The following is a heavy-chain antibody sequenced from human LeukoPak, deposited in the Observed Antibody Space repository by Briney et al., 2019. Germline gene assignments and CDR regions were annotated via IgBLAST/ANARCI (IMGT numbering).Heavy chain of an antibody. D-gene: IGHD2-2*01. CDR3: ARAVVVYYYYGMDV. J-gene: IGHJ6*02. CDR1: GGSISTYY. Sequence: PSETLSLTCTVSGGSISTYYWSWIRQPPGKGLEWIGYIYSSGSTNYNPSLKSRVTISVDTSKNQFSLKLSSVTAADTAVYYCARAVVVYYYYGMDVWGQGTTVTVSS. CDR2: IYSSGST. V-gene: IGHV4-59*01.